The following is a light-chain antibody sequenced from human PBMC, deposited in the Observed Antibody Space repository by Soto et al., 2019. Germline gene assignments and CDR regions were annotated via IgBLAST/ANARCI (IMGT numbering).Light chain of an antibody. V-gene: IGKV3-20*01. CDR2: GIS. CDR3: QQYNNWPIT. J-gene: IGKJ5*01. CDR1: HTISSSY. Sequence: EIVLTQSPGTLSLSPGERATLSCSASHTISSSYLAWYQQKPGQAPRLLMYGISRRATGIPDRFSGSGSGTEFTLTISSLQSEDFEIYYCQQYNNWPITFGQGTRLEIK.